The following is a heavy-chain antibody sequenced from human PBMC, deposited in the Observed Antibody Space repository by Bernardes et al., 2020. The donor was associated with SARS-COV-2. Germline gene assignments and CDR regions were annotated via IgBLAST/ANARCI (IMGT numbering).Heavy chain of an antibody. J-gene: IGHJ4*02. CDR1: GGAFSGHY. V-gene: IGHV4-34*01. CDR3: ARGRILRYFDWFGRGPDDF. CDR2: IDQSGKT. Sequence: TLSLTCGVYGGAFSGHYWSWIRQPPGKGLEWIGAIDQSGKTNYNPSLKSRVTMSVDTSNKQFFLKLRSVTAADTAVYYCARGRILRYFDWFGRGPDDFGGQGTLVTVSS. D-gene: IGHD3-9*01.